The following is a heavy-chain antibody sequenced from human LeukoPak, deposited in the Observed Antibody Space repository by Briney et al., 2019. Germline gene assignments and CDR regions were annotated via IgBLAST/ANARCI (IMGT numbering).Heavy chain of an antibody. CDR3: AREGEGITGNYFDY. V-gene: IGHV1-69*06. CDR1: GGTFSSYA. D-gene: IGHD1-20*01. CDR2: IIPIFGTA. J-gene: IGHJ4*02. Sequence: ASVKVSCKASGGTFSSYAISWLRQAPGQGLEWMGGIIPIFGTANYAQKFQGRVTITADKSTSTAYMELSSRRSGDTVVYYCAREGEGITGNYFDYGGQGTRDSVLS.